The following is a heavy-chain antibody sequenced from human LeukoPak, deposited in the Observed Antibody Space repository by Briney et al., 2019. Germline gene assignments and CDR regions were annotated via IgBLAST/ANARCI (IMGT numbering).Heavy chain of an antibody. CDR2: IDRNSDYI. V-gene: IGHV3-21*01. J-gene: IGHJ5*02. Sequence: GGSLRLSCAASGFNFKIYTMNWIRQAPGKGLEWVAYIDRNSDYIYYADSVKGRFTISRDNAKNSLYLQMNSLRAEDTAVYYCARNAGIRQWLVPQGVNWFDPWGQGTLVTVSS. CDR1: GFNFKIYT. CDR3: ARNAGIRQWLVPQGVNWFDP. D-gene: IGHD6-19*01.